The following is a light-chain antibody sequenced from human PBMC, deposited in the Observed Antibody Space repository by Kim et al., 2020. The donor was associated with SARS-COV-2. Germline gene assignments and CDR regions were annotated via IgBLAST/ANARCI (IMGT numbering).Light chain of an antibody. V-gene: IGLV1-47*01. CDR2: RSN. Sequence: QSVLTQPPSASATPGQRVTISCSGSSSNIGSNYVYWYQQVPGAAPKLLIYRSNQRPSGVPDRFSGSKFGTSASLAITGLRSEDEADYYCAAWDDGLSVVFGGGTQLTVL. CDR1: SSNIGSNY. J-gene: IGLJ2*01. CDR3: AAWDDGLSVV.